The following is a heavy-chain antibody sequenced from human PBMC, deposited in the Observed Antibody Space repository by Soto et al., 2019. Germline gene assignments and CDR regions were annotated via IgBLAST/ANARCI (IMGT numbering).Heavy chain of an antibody. CDR3: ARLKKRLVLDY. J-gene: IGHJ4*02. CDR1: RGSISSSSYY. CDR2: IYYSGRT. Sequence: SETLSLTCTVSRGSISSSSYYWGWIRQPPGKGLEWIGSIYYSGRTYYSPSLKSRVTISVDTSKNQFSLKLSSVTAADTAVYYCARLKKRLVLDYWGKATLLTVSS. D-gene: IGHD6-19*01. V-gene: IGHV4-39*01.